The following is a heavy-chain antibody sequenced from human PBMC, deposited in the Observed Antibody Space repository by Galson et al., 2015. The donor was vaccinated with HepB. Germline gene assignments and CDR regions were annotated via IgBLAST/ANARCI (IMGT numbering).Heavy chain of an antibody. Sequence: SLRLSCAASGFTFSSYAMSWVRQAPGKGLEWVSVIYSGGSTYYADSVKGRFTISRDNSKNTLYLQMNSLRAEDTAVYYCVKDIGLTYYKKPGGFDPWGQGTLVTVSS. CDR2: IYSGGST. D-gene: IGHD3-10*01. V-gene: IGHV3-23*03. J-gene: IGHJ5*02. CDR1: GFTFSSYA. CDR3: VKDIGLTYYKKPGGFDP.